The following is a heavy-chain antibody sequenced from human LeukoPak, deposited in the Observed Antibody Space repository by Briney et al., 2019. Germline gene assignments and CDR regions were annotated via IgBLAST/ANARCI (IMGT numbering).Heavy chain of an antibody. V-gene: IGHV3-23*01. Sequence: GGSLRLSCAASGFPFSSSAMSWVRQTPANGLEWVSSITGDGVTTYYADSVKGRFPISRDNSKNILFLQMNSLGAEDSASYFCAKERRRVDTSMIRSYYFGYWGQGTPVTVSS. CDR1: GFPFSSSA. D-gene: IGHD3-16*01. J-gene: IGHJ4*02. CDR3: AKERRRVDTSMIRSYYFGY. CDR2: ITGDGVTT.